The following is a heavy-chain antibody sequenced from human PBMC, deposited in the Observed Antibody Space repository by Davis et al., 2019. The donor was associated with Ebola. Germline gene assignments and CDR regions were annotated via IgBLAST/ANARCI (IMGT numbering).Heavy chain of an antibody. CDR2: INPNDGRT. CDR3: TTPGGQDSGYDVFDI. CDR1: GYTFTNYY. D-gene: IGHD5-12*01. Sequence: AASVKVSCKASGYTFTNYYMHWVRQAPGQRLVLFVMINPNDGRTIYAQKFQGRVTVTRDTSTTTVYMDLSSLRSEDTALYYCTTPGGQDSGYDVFDIWGQGTMVTVSS. J-gene: IGHJ3*02. V-gene: IGHV1-46*03.